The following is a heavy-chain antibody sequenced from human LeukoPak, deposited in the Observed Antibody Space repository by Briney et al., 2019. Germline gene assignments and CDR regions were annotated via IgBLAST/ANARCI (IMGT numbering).Heavy chain of an antibody. J-gene: IGHJ4*02. CDR3: AKGRAVAGPISVAY. CDR1: GFTFSSFA. D-gene: IGHD6-19*01. Sequence: PGGSLRLSCAASGFTFSSFAMSWVRQAPGKGLEWVSAIGGSGGSPYYADSVKGRFTISRDNSKNTLYLQVNSLRAEDTAVYYCAKGRAVAGPISVAYSGEGYLVTVSS. CDR2: IGGSGGSP. V-gene: IGHV3-23*01.